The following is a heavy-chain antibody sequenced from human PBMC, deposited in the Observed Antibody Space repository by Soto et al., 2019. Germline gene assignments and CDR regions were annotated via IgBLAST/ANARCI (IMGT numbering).Heavy chain of an antibody. CDR3: AAVATTDHYYYYGMDV. CDR2: IVVGSGNT. D-gene: IGHD1-1*01. J-gene: IGHJ6*02. V-gene: IGHV1-58*02. CDR1: GFTFTSSA. Sequence: QMQLVQSGPEVKKPGTSVKVSCMASGFTFTSSAMQWVRQARGQRLEWIGWIVVGSGNTNYAQKFQERVTITSDMSTSTADMELSRLRSEDTDVYYCAAVATTDHYYYYGMDVWGQGTTVTVSS.